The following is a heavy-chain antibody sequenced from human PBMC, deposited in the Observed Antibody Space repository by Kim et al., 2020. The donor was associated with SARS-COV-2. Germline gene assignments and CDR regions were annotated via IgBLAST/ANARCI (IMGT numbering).Heavy chain of an antibody. V-gene: IGHV3-23*01. CDR3: AQGRSCTDTGWDTVGAFDI. Sequence: GRFTISRDNSKNTLYLQMNSLRAEDTAVYYCAQGRSCTDTGWDTVGAFDIWGHGTMVTVSS. J-gene: IGHJ3*02. D-gene: IGHD2-8*02.